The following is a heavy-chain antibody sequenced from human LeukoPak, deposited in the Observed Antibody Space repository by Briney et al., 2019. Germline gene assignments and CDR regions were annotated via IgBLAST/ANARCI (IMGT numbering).Heavy chain of an antibody. CDR1: GFTFSSYA. CDR3: ARGPYSYNWFDP. J-gene: IGHJ5*02. V-gene: IGHV3-23*01. Sequence: GSLRLSCAASGFTFSSYAMSWVRQAPGKGLEWVSGITGSGGTTHHADSVKGRFTISRDNAKNSLYLQMNSLRAEDAALYYCARGPYSYNWFDPWGQGTLVTVSS. D-gene: IGHD6-13*01. CDR2: ITGSGGTT.